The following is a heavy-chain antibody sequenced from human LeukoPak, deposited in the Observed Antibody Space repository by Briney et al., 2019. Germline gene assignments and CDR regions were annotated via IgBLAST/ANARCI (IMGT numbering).Heavy chain of an antibody. Sequence: ASVKVSCKASGYTFTSYYMHWVRQAPGQGLEWMGIINPSGGSTSYAQKFQGRVTMTRDTSTSTVYMELSSLRPEDTAVYYCASMESGYDMYWGQGTLVTVSS. D-gene: IGHD5-12*01. CDR3: ASMESGYDMY. J-gene: IGHJ4*02. V-gene: IGHV1-46*01. CDR2: INPSGGST. CDR1: GYTFTSYY.